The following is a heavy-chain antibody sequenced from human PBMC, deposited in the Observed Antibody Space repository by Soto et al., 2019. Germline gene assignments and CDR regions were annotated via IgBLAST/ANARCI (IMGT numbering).Heavy chain of an antibody. Sequence: ASVKVSCKASGYTLTGYYMHWVRQAPGQGLEWMGWINPNSGGTNYAQKFQGWVTMTRDTSISTAYMELSRLRSDDTAVYYCARAQSDHCIDYWGQGTLVTVSS. V-gene: IGHV1-2*04. CDR3: ARAQSDHCIDY. D-gene: IGHD2-15*01. CDR1: GYTLTGYY. J-gene: IGHJ4*02. CDR2: INPNSGGT.